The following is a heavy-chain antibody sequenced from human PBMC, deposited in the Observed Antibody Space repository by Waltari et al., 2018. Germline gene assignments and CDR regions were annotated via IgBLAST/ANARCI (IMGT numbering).Heavy chain of an antibody. CDR3: ARGTSSAKESALRF. V-gene: IGHV4-59*01. Sequence: QLQLQESGPGLVKPSETLSLTCNVSGGSMAPYYWTGMRQTPGKGLEWIGCILYSGTTNYNPSLKSRVTISVDTSKNQFSLQVTSVTAADTAVYYCARGTSSAKESALRFWGQGTLVTVSS. D-gene: IGHD2-2*01. CDR1: GGSMAPYY. J-gene: IGHJ3*01. CDR2: ILYSGTT.